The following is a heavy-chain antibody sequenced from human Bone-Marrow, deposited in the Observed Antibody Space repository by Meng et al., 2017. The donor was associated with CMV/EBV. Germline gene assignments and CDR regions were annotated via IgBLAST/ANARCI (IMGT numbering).Heavy chain of an antibody. J-gene: IGHJ6*02. Sequence: GGSLRLSCAASGFTFSSYAMHWVRQAPGKGLEWVAVISYDGSNKYYADSVKGRFTISRDNSKNTLYLQMNSLKTEDTAVYYCTTIYDFWSGYPDVWGQGTTVTVSS. D-gene: IGHD3-3*01. CDR2: ISYDGSNK. CDR1: GFTFSSYA. V-gene: IGHV3-30-3*01. CDR3: TTIYDFWSGYPDV.